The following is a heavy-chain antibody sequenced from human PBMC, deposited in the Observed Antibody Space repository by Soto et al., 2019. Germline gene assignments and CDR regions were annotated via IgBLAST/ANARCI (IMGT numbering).Heavy chain of an antibody. D-gene: IGHD2-2*01. Sequence: SETLSLTCTVSGGSISSYYWSWIRQPPGKGLEWIGYIYYSGSTNYNPSLKSRVTVSVDTSKNQFSLKLSSVTAADTAVYYCARDMPFDYWGQGTLVTVSS. V-gene: IGHV4-59*01. CDR1: GGSISSYY. CDR2: IYYSGST. CDR3: ARDMPFDY. J-gene: IGHJ4*02.